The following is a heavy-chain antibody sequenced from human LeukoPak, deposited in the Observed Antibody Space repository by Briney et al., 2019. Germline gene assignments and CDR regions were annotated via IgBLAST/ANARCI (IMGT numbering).Heavy chain of an antibody. V-gene: IGHV4-34*01. D-gene: IGHD3-16*01. CDR2: INHSGST. J-gene: IGHJ4*02. CDR1: GGSFSGYY. CDR3: ARGGGRRGYYFDY. Sequence: PSETLSLICAVYGGSFSGYYWSWIRQPPGKGLEWIGEINHSGSTNYNPSLKSRVTISVDTSKNQFSLKLSSVTAADTTVYYCARGGGRRGYYFDYWGQGTLVTVSS.